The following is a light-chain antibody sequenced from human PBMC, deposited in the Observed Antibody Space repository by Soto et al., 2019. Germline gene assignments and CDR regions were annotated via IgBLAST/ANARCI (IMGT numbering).Light chain of an antibody. V-gene: IGLV2-14*03. Sequence: QSVLTQPASVSGSPGQSITISCTGTSSDVGGYNYVSWYQEHPGKAPKLMIYDVSIRPSGVSDRFSGSKSGNTASLTISGLQAEDEADYYCSSYTGSSTLVFGGGTKLTVL. CDR3: SSYTGSSTLV. CDR1: SSDVGGYNY. J-gene: IGLJ2*01. CDR2: DVS.